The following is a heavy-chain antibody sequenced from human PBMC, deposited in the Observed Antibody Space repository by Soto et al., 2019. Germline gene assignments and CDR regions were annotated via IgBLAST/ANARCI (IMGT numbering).Heavy chain of an antibody. Sequence: ASVKVSCKASGGTFSNYTISWVRQAPGQGLEWMGRIIPILGIANYAQKFQGRVTITADKSTSTAYMELSSLRSEDTAVYYCAGDFWSGYFDYWGQGTLVTVSS. CDR3: AGDFWSGYFDY. CDR2: IIPILGIA. V-gene: IGHV1-69*02. D-gene: IGHD3-3*01. CDR1: GGTFSNYT. J-gene: IGHJ4*02.